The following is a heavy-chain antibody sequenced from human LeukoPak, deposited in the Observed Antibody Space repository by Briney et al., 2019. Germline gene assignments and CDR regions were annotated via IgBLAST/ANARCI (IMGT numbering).Heavy chain of an antibody. CDR1: GYTFTGYY. J-gene: IGHJ6*02. D-gene: IGHD6-13*01. V-gene: IGHV1-2*02. CDR2: INPNSGGT. Sequence: ASVKVSCKASGYTFTGYYMHWVRPAPGQGLEWMGWINPNSGGTNYAQKFQGRVTMTRDTSISTAYMELSRLRSDDTAVYYCASPYSSSWYLGMDVWGQGTTVTVSS. CDR3: ASPYSSSWYLGMDV.